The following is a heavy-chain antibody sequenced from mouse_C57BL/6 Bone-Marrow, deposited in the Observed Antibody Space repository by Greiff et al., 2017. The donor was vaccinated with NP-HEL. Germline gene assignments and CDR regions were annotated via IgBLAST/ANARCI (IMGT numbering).Heavy chain of an antibody. CDR3: ASLYDGYYLFDY. CDR1: GFTFTDYY. CDR2: IRNKANGYTT. Sequence: EVHLVESGGGLVQPGGSLSLSCAASGFTFTDYYMSWVRQPPGKALEWLGFIRNKANGYTTEYSASVKGRFTISRDNSQSILYLQMNALRAEDSATYYCASLYDGYYLFDYWGQGTTLTVSS. J-gene: IGHJ2*01. V-gene: IGHV7-3*01. D-gene: IGHD2-3*01.